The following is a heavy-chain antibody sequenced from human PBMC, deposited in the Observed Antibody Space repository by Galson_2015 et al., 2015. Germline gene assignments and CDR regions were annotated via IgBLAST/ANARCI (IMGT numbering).Heavy chain of an antibody. CDR2: INHSGST. CDR1: GGSFSGYY. V-gene: IGHV4-34*01. D-gene: IGHD1-26*01. Sequence: ETLSLTCAVYGGSFSGYYWSWIRQPPGKGLEWIGEINHSGSTNYNPSLKSRVTISVDTSKNQFSLKLSSVTAADTAVYYCARRWELLPNFDYWGQGTLVTVSS. CDR3: ARRWELLPNFDY. J-gene: IGHJ4*02.